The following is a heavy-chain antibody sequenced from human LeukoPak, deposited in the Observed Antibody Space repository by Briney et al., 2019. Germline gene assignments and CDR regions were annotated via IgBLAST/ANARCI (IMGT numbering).Heavy chain of an antibody. CDR1: GFTFSGYA. V-gene: IGHV3-30-3*01. CDR2: ISYDGSNK. J-gene: IGHJ4*02. CDR3: ARDGPDY. Sequence: GRSLRLSCAASGFTFSGYAMHWVRQAPGKGLEWVAVISYDGSNKYYADSVKGRFTISRDNAKNTLYLQMNSLRAEDTAVYYCARDGPDYWGQGTLVTVSS.